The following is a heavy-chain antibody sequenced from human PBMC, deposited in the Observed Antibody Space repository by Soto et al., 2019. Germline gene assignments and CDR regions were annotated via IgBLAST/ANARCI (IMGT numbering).Heavy chain of an antibody. CDR1: GFTFSSYG. D-gene: IGHD3-10*01. Sequence: QVQLVESGGGVVQPGRSLRLSCAASGFTFSSYGMHWVRQAPGKGLEWVAVISYDGGNKYYADSVKGRFTISRDNSKNTLYLQMNSLRAEDTAVYYCAKDHRELLWFGELSYFDYWGQGTLVTVSS. V-gene: IGHV3-30*18. CDR2: ISYDGGNK. J-gene: IGHJ4*02. CDR3: AKDHRELLWFGELSYFDY.